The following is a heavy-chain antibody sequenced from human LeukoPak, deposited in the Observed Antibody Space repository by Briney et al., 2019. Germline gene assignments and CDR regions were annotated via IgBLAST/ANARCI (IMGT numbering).Heavy chain of an antibody. CDR2: MNPNSGNT. CDR3: ARKVLRFLESRRGYYYYMDV. CDR1: GYTFTSYD. J-gene: IGHJ6*03. Sequence: GASVKVSCKASGYTFTSYDINWVRQATGQGLEWMGWMNPNSGNTGYAQKFQGRVTMTRNTSISTAYMELSSLRSEDTAVYYCARKVLRFLESRRGYYYYMDVWGKGTTVTVSS. D-gene: IGHD3-3*01. V-gene: IGHV1-8*01.